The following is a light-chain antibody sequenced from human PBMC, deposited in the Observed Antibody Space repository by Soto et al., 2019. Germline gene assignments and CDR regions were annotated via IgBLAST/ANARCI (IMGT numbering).Light chain of an antibody. CDR1: SSDIGGYNY. CDR2: EVS. J-gene: IGLJ3*02. V-gene: IGLV2-14*01. CDR3: SSYTSSSTLV. Sequence: QSALTQPASVSGSPGQSITISCTGTSSDIGGYNYVSWYQQHPGKAPKLMIFEVSNRPSGVSNRFSGSKSGNTAALTISGLQAEDEADYYCSSYTSSSTLVVGGGTKPTVL.